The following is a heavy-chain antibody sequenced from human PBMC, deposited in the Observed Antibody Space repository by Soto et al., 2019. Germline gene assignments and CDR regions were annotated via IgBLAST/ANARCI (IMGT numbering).Heavy chain of an antibody. CDR3: ASMRTPPPFDYGDYVYFDY. CDR1: GGSISSYY. Sequence: QVQLQESRPGLVKPSETLSLPCTVSGGSISSYYWSWIRQPPGKGLEWIGYIYYSGSTNYNPSLKSRVTISVDTSKNQFSLKLSSVTAADTAVYYCASMRTPPPFDYGDYVYFDYWGQGTLVTVSS. V-gene: IGHV4-59*01. J-gene: IGHJ4*02. CDR2: IYYSGST. D-gene: IGHD4-17*01.